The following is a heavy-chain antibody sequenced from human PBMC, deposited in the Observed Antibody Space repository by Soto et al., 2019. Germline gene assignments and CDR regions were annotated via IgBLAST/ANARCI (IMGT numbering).Heavy chain of an antibody. D-gene: IGHD3-10*01. CDR2: ISGNGANT. J-gene: IGHJ4*02. CDR1: GLTFSTYA. V-gene: IGHV3-23*01. CDR3: AKERPNYYGSGGGYYKAGGDY. Sequence: EVQLLGSGGGLVQPGGSLRLSCAASGLTFSTYAMSWVRQAPGKGLEWVSSISGNGANTYYTDSVKGRFIISRDNSKNTRFLQMNSLSAEGTALYYCAKERPNYYGSGGGYYKAGGDYWGQGTLVTVSS.